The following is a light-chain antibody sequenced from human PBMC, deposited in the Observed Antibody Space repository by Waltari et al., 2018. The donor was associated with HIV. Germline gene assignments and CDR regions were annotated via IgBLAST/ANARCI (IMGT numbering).Light chain of an antibody. V-gene: IGKV3-11*01. CDR3: QQLGIT. Sequence: EIVLTQSPATLSLSPGERATLSCRASQSVSSYLAWYQQKPGQAPRLLIYDASNRATGIPARFSGSGSGTDFTLTISSLEPEDFAVYYCQQLGITFGGGTKVEIK. CDR1: QSVSSY. CDR2: DAS. J-gene: IGKJ4*01.